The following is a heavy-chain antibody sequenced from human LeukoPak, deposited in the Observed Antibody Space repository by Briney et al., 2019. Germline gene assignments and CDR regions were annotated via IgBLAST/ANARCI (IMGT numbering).Heavy chain of an antibody. V-gene: IGHV3-30*18. Sequence: GWSLRLSCAASGFTFSSYGMHWVRQAPGKGLERVTVISFDASNKYYADSVKSRFTISRDNSKNTLYLRMKSLRAEDTAVYYCAKDVDPFGSGSYVEGFDYWGQGTLVTVSS. CDR1: GFTFSSYG. CDR2: ISFDASNK. J-gene: IGHJ4*02. D-gene: IGHD3-10*01. CDR3: AKDVDPFGSGSYVEGFDY.